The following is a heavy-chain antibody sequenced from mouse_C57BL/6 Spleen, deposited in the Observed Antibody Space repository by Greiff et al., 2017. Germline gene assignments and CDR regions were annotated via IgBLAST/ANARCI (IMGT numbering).Heavy chain of an antibody. Sequence: DVKLVESGGGLVKPGGSLKLSCAASGFTFSSYTMSWVRQTPEKRLEWVATISGGGGNTYYPDSVKGRFTISRDNAKNTLYLQMSSLRSEDTALYYCGTTVVMDYWGQGTSVTVSS. D-gene: IGHD1-1*01. CDR2: ISGGGGNT. CDR3: GTTVVMDY. J-gene: IGHJ4*01. V-gene: IGHV5-9*01. CDR1: GFTFSSYT.